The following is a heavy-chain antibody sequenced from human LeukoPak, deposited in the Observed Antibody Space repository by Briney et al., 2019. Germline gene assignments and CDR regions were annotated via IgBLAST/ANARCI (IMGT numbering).Heavy chain of an antibody. CDR3: ARVSAPSSSSWYPLDY. D-gene: IGHD6-13*01. CDR2: INVGNGNT. CDR1: GYPFTDYA. Sequence: ASVKVSCKASGYPFTDYAIHWVRQAPGQRLEWMGWINVGNGNTKYSQELQGRVTITRDTCANTVYMELSSLRSKDMAVYYCARVSAPSSSSWYPLDYWGQGTLVTVSS. J-gene: IGHJ4*02. V-gene: IGHV1-3*03.